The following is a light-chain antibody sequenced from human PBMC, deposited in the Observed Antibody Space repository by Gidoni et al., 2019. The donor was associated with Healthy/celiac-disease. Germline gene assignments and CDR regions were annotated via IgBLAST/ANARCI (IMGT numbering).Light chain of an antibody. Sequence: QSVLTQPPSTSGTPGQRVTTSCSGSSSNIGGNIVNWYKQLPGTAPRLLMYSNDQRPSGVPDRFSGSKSGTSASLASSGLQSEDEADYYCAAWDASLTGWVFGGGTKLTVL. CDR3: AAWDASLTGWV. J-gene: IGLJ3*02. CDR1: SSNIGGNI. CDR2: SND. V-gene: IGLV1-44*01.